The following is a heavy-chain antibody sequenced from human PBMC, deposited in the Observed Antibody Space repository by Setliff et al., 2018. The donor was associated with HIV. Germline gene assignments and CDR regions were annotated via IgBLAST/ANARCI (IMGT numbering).Heavy chain of an antibody. D-gene: IGHD6-19*01. CDR2: IIPIFGTA. V-gene: IGHV1-69*13. CDR3: ARVGVVAGRSAFDI. J-gene: IGHJ3*02. Sequence: GASVKVSCKASGGTFSSYAISWVRQAPGQGLEWMGGIIPIFGTANYAQKFQGRVTITADESTSTAYMELSSLRSEDTAVYYCARVGVVAGRSAFDIWGQGTMVTVSS. CDR1: GGTFSSYA.